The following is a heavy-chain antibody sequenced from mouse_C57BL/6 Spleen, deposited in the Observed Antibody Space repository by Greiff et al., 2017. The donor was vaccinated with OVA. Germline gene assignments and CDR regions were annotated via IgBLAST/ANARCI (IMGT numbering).Heavy chain of an antibody. J-gene: IGHJ1*03. D-gene: IGHD1-1*01. V-gene: IGHV5-9*04. CDR3: ARPGSPRYWYCEV. CDR2: ISGGGGNT. Sequence: EVKLVESGGGLVKPGGSLKLSCAASGFTFSSSPMSWVRQTPEKRLEWVATISGGGGNTYYPDSVKGRFPLSRDKAKNTLYLQMSSRRAEDTAVDYCARPGSPRYWYCEVWGTGTTVTVSS. CDR1: GFTFSSSP.